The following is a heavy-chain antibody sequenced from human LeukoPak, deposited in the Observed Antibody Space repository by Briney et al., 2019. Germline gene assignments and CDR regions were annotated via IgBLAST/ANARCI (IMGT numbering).Heavy chain of an antibody. J-gene: IGHJ4*02. Sequence: SVKVSCKASGGTFSSYAISWVRQAPGQGLEWMGGIIPIFGTANYAQKFQGRVTITTDESTSTAYMELSSLRSEDTAVYYCARGGTSGYPAFDYWGQGTLVTVSS. V-gene: IGHV1-69*05. CDR1: GGTFSSYA. CDR2: IIPIFGTA. D-gene: IGHD3-22*01. CDR3: ARGGTSGYPAFDY.